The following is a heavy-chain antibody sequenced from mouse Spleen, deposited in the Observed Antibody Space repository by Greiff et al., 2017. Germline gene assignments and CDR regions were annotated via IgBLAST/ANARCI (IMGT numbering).Heavy chain of an antibody. CDR1: GFTFSSYA. V-gene: IGHV5-9-3*01. Sequence: EVQRVESGGGLVKPGGSLKLSCAASGFTFSSYAMSWVRQTPEKRLEWVATISSGGSYTYYPDSVKGRFTISRDNAKNTLYLQMSSLRSEDTAMYYCADGELGRRWYFDVWGAGTTVTVSS. J-gene: IGHJ1*01. CDR3: ADGELGRRWYFDV. D-gene: IGHD4-1*01. CDR2: ISSGGSYT.